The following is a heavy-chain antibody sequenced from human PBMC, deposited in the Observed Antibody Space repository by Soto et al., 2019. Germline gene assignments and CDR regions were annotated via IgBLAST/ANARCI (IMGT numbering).Heavy chain of an antibody. CDR3: ARGPRWFGESPPAY. CDR2: MNPNSGNT. Sequence: EASVKVSCKASGYTFTSYDINWVRQATGQGLEWMGWMNPNSGNTGYAQKFQGRVTMTRNTSVSTAYMELSSLRSEDTAVYYCARGPRWFGESPPAYWGQGTLVTVSS. D-gene: IGHD3-10*01. J-gene: IGHJ4*02. CDR1: GYTFTSYD. V-gene: IGHV1-8*01.